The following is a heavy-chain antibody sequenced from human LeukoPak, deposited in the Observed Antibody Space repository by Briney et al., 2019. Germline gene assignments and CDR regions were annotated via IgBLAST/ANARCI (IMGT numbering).Heavy chain of an antibody. CDR2: IRSKTDGGTT. V-gene: IGHV3-15*01. CDR3: TTGLWFGDQQQVYFDY. Sequence: GGSLRLYCAASGFTFSNAWMSWVRQAPGKGLEWVSRIRSKTDGGTTDYAAPVKGRFTVSRDDSKNTLYLQMNSLKTEDTAVYFCTTGLWFGDQQQVYFDYWGQGTLVTVSS. CDR1: GFTFSNAW. J-gene: IGHJ4*02. D-gene: IGHD3-10*01.